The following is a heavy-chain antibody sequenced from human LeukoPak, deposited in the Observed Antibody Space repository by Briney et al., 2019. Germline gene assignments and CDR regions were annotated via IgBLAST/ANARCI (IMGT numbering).Heavy chain of an antibody. V-gene: IGHV3-23*01. D-gene: IGHD6-13*01. CDR1: GLSFSSYD. J-gene: IGHJ4*02. CDR3: AKDYFGRGIAAAGTGGHY. Sequence: GGSLRLSCAAAGLSFSSYDMYWVRQAPGKGLEWVSAISGSGGSTYYADSVKGRLTISRDNSKNTLYLQMNSLRAEDTAVYYCAKDYFGRGIAAAGTGGHYWGQGTLVTVSS. CDR2: ISGSGGST.